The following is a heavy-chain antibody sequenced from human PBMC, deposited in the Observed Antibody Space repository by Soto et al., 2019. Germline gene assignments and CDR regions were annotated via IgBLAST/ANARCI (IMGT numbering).Heavy chain of an antibody. CDR3: IGSFPF. CDR1: GFTFSNAW. V-gene: IGHV3-15*07. CDR2: IKSQPYGGTT. J-gene: IGHJ1*01. Sequence: PGXSLGLSCAACGFTFSNAWITWVRQAPGKGLEWVGRIKSQPYGGTTQYAASVRGRFTISRDDSKGIAYLQMNSLKSEDSGVYYCIGSFPFWGQGTLVTVSS. D-gene: IGHD3-10*01.